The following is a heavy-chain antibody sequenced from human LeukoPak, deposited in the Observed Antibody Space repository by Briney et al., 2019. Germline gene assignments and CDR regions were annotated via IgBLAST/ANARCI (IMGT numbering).Heavy chain of an antibody. J-gene: IGHJ4*02. CDR3: ARDHSSGWYSDYFDY. V-gene: IGHV3-23*01. CDR2: ISGSSALT. D-gene: IGHD6-19*01. Sequence: GGSLRLSCEASGFTFSSYAMNWVRQAPGKGLEWVSAISGSSALTYYADSVKGRFSISRDNSKNTLYLQMNSLRAEDTAVYYCARDHSSGWYSDYFDYWGQGTLVTVSS. CDR1: GFTFSSYA.